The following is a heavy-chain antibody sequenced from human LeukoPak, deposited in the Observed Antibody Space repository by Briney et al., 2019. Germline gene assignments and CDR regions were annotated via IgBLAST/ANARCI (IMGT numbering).Heavy chain of an antibody. J-gene: IGHJ4*02. D-gene: IGHD3-10*01. CDR2: INHIGSA. Sequence: SETLSLTCAVYGGSFSGFYWSWVRQSPGKGLEWIGEINHIGSAKYNPSLKSRVTMSVDTSKNQFSLKLGSVTAADTAVYYCAAVPETYYSVYYFDFWGQGTPVTVSS. CDR1: GGSFSGFY. V-gene: IGHV4-34*01. CDR3: AAVPETYYSVYYFDF.